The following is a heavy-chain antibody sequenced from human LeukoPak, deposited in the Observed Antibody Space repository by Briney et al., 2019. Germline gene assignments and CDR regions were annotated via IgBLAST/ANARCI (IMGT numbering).Heavy chain of an antibody. CDR2: IFHTGTT. Sequence: PSEALSLTCTVSGGSIRSSSYYWGWIRQPPGKGLEWIGRIFHTGTTDYKTSFKGRVTISVDKSKNQFSLKLTSVTAADTAVYYCARLTPTTLSLYYYYMDVWGKGTTVTVSS. V-gene: IGHV4-39*07. D-gene: IGHD2/OR15-2a*01. CDR1: GGSIRSSSYY. CDR3: ARLTPTTLSLYYYYMDV. J-gene: IGHJ6*03.